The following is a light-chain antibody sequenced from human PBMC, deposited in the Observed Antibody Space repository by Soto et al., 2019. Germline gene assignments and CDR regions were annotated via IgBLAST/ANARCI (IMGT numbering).Light chain of an antibody. Sequence: QSALTQPPSASGSPGQAVTISCTGTSRDIGGYDFVSWYQVRPGEAPQLIIYNTNDRPSGVPDRFSGSKSGTSASLAITGLQAEDEADYYCQSYDSSLSGSHYVFGTGTKVTVL. CDR2: NTN. CDR3: QSYDSSLSGSHYV. V-gene: IGLV2-8*01. J-gene: IGLJ1*01. CDR1: SRDIGGYDF.